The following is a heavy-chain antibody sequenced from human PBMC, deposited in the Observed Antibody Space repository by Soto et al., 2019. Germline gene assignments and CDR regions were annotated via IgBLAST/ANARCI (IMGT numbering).Heavy chain of an antibody. CDR2: TYSGGSA. Sequence: GGSLRPSCAASGFTVSNKYISWVRQAPGKGLEWVSLTYSGGSAFYADSVKGRFTISRDNTKNRLFIQMNSLRDEDTAVYFCATYTSLDYWGQGTLVTVSS. D-gene: IGHD2-2*02. J-gene: IGHJ4*02. CDR3: ATYTSLDY. V-gene: IGHV3-53*01. CDR1: GFTVSNKY.